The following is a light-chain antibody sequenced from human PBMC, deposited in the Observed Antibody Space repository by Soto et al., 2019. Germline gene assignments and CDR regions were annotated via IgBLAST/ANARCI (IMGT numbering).Light chain of an antibody. CDR2: LGS. V-gene: IGKV2-28*01. J-gene: IGKJ1*01. Sequence: DIVMTQSPLSLPVTPGEPASISCRSSQSLLHSNGYNYLDWYLQKPGQSPQLLIYLGSNRASGVPGKFSGRGLGTDFTLKIRRGGAADVGVYLCMPALPTPWTFGQGTKVEIK. CDR3: MPALPTPWT. CDR1: QSLLHSNGYNY.